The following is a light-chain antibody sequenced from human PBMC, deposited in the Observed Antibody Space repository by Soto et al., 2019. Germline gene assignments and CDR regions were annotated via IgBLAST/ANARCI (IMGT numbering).Light chain of an antibody. CDR3: TSHAGSNNYV. V-gene: IGLV2-8*01. CDR1: SSDVGGYNY. CDR2: EVS. Sequence: QYVLAHPPSASWSPGQSVTISCTGTSSDVGGYNYVSWYQQHPGKAPKLIISEVSKRPSGVPDRFSGSKSGNTASLTVSGLQAEDEADYYCTSHAGSNNYVFGTGTKVT. J-gene: IGLJ1*01.